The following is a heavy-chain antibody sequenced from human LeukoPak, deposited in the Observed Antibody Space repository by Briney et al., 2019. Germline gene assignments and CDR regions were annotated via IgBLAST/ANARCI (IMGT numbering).Heavy chain of an antibody. CDR2: IYYSGST. D-gene: IGHD4/OR15-4a*01. Sequence: SETLSLTCTVSGGSISSYYWSWIRQPPGKGLEWVGYIYYSGSTNYNPSLKSRVTISVDTSKNQFSLKLSSVTAADTAVYYCARGAGYYYYGMDVWGQGTTVTVSS. CDR1: GGSISSYY. J-gene: IGHJ6*02. V-gene: IGHV4-59*08. CDR3: ARGAGYYYYGMDV.